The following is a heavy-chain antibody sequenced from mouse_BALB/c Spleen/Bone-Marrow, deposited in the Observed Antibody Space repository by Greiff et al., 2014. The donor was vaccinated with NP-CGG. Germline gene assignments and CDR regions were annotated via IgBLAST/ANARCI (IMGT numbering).Heavy chain of an antibody. J-gene: IGHJ4*01. CDR2: INPSSAYT. CDR3: TIRYYAMDY. V-gene: IGHV1-4*01. CDR1: GYTFTRYT. D-gene: IGHD1-1*01. Sequence: QVQLKESGAELARPGASVKMSCQASGYTFTRYTMHWEKQRPGQGLEWIGYINPSSAYTNYDLKFKDKATLTADKSSSTAYMQLSSLTSEDSAVYYCTIRYYAMDYWGQGTSVTVSS.